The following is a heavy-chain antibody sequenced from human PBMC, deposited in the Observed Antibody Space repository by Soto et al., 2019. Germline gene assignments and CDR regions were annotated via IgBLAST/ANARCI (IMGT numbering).Heavy chain of an antibody. V-gene: IGHV4-39*01. CDR3: ARQRATMVRGVKKDEFDY. CDR2: IYYSGST. J-gene: IGHJ4*02. D-gene: IGHD3-10*01. Sequence: PSETLSLTCTVSGGSISSSSYYWGWIRQPPGKGLEWIGSIYYSGSTYYNPSLKSRVTISVDTSKNQFSLKLSSVTAADTAVYYCARQRATMVRGVKKDEFDYWGQGTLVTVSS. CDR1: GGSISSSSYY.